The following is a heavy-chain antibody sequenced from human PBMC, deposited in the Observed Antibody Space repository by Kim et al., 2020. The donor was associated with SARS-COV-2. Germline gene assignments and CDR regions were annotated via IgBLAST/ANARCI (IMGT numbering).Heavy chain of an antibody. J-gene: IGHJ4*02. Sequence: SETLSLTCTVSGGAISSGGYYWSWIRQHPGKGLEWIRCIYYSGSTYYNPALKSRVTISVDTSKNQFSLKLSSVTAADTAVYYCARGILDYYDSSGTFDYWGQGPLVTVSS. V-gene: IGHV4-31*03. CDR3: ARGILDYYDSSGTFDY. CDR2: IYYSGST. CDR1: GGAISSGGYY. D-gene: IGHD3-22*01.